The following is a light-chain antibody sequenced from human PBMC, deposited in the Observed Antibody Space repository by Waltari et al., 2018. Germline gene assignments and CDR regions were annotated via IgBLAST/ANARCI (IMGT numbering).Light chain of an antibody. Sequence: DIVMTHSPDSLAVSLGQRATIHCKSSQGILDGSNNRNSLAWYQQKPGQSPNLLIYWASTRESGVPDRFSGSGSGTDFSLTISSLQAEDVAVYYCQQYYRVPLTFGGGTKIEIK. CDR1: QGILDGSNNRNS. J-gene: IGKJ4*01. CDR3: QQYYRVPLT. V-gene: IGKV4-1*01. CDR2: WAS.